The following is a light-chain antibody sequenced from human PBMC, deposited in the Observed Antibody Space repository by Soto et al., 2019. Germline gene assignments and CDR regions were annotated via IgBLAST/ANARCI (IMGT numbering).Light chain of an antibody. CDR2: KAS. V-gene: IGKV1-5*03. CDR1: QSISAW. J-gene: IGKJ1*01. Sequence: DIQMTQSPSTLSASVGDRVSINCRASQSISAWLAWYQQKPGKAPRLLIYKASTLEIGVPSRFSGSGSGTEFTLTISSLHPDDVAIYYCQQYNDYSWTFGQGTKVEIK. CDR3: QQYNDYSWT.